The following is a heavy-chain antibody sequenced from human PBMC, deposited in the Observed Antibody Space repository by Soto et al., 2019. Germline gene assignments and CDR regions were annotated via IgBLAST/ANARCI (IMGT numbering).Heavy chain of an antibody. CDR3: ARDLTIVPATHPRLENYGMDV. CDR2: VSPYNGHT. CDR1: GYSFTSYG. J-gene: IGHJ6*02. D-gene: IGHD2-2*01. V-gene: IGHV1-18*01. Sequence: ASVKVSCKASGYSFTSYGISWVRRAPGQGLEWMGWVSPYNGHTQFAQGFQGRVTMTTDTSTKTAYMELRNLRSDDTAHYYCARDLTIVPATHPRLENYGMDVWGQGTTVTVSS.